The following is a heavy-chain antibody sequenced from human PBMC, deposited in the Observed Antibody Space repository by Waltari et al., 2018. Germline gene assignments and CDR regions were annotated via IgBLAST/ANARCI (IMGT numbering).Heavy chain of an antibody. CDR1: GYTFTGYY. CDR2: INPNSGGT. D-gene: IGHD2-15*01. J-gene: IGHJ4*02. V-gene: IGHV1-2*06. Sequence: QVQLVQSGAEVQKPGASVKVSCKASGYTFTGYYMHWVRQAPGQGLEWMGRINPNSGGTNYAQKFQGRVTMTRDTSISTAYMELSRLRSDDTAVYYCARDAFAMVVTPAHYWGQGTLVTVSS. CDR3: ARDAFAMVVTPAHY.